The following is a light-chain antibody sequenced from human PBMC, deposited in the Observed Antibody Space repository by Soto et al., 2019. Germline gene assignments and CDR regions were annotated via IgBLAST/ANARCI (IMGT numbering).Light chain of an antibody. J-gene: IGLJ3*02. CDR3: SSYTQRYIWV. Sequence: QSALTQPASVSGSPGQSITISCTGTSSDVGDDGFVSWHQQYPGKAPKLMMYKGSNRPSGVSNRVSGSRSANTASLTISGLQAEDEADYYCSSYTQRYIWVFGGGTKLTVL. CDR1: SSDVGDDGF. V-gene: IGLV2-14*01. CDR2: KGS.